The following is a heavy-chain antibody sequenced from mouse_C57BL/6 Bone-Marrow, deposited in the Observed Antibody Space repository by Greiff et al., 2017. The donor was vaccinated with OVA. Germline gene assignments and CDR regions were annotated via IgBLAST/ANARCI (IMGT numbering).Heavy chain of an antibody. J-gene: IGHJ2*01. CDR2: IYPGSGNT. D-gene: IGHD2-3*01. Sequence: QVQLQQSGAEVVRPGASVKLSCKASSYTFTDHYINWVKQRPGQGLEWIARIYPGSGNTYYNEKFKGKATLTAEKSSNTAYMQLSSLTSEDSAVYFCARDDGYFFEYWGQGTTLTVSS. CDR3: ARDDGYFFEY. CDR1: SYTFTDHY. V-gene: IGHV1-76*01.